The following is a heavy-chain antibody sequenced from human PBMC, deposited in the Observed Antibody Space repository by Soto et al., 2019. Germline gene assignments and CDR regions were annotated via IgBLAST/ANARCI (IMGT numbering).Heavy chain of an antibody. J-gene: IGHJ4*02. CDR2: ISYDGNVA. CDR3: AKEGPITNWYFDS. V-gene: IGHV3-30*18. D-gene: IGHD1-1*01. Sequence: QVQLVESEGGVVQPGRSLRLSCTASGFTFSNYGMHWVRQAPGKGLEWVTVISYDGNVAYYADSVKGRFTSSRDNSKNTLYLQINSLRTEDTAVYYCAKEGPITNWYFDSWGQGTLVTVSS. CDR1: GFTFSNYG.